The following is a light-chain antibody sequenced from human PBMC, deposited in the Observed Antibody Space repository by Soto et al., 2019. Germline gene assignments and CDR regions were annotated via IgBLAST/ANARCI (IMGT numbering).Light chain of an antibody. CDR2: EVS. CDR1: SSYVGGYNY. V-gene: IGLV2-14*01. Sequence: QSALTQPASVSGSPGQSITISCNETSSYVGGYNYVSWYQQHPGKAPKLMIYEVSNRPSGVSNRFSGSKSGNTASLTISGLQAEDEADYYCSSYTSSSTYVFGTGTKLTVL. J-gene: IGLJ1*01. CDR3: SSYTSSSTYV.